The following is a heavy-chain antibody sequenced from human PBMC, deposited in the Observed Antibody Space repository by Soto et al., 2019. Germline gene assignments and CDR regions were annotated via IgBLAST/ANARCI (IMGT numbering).Heavy chain of an antibody. J-gene: IGHJ4*02. D-gene: IGHD6-13*01. Sequence: QVQLVESGGGVVQPGRSLRLSCAASGFTFSSYGMHWVRQAPGKGLEWVAVIWYDGSNKYYADSVKGRFTISRDNSKNTPYLQMNSLRAEDTAVYYCAREGPSLIAAAGIDYWGQGTLVTVSS. V-gene: IGHV3-33*01. CDR2: IWYDGSNK. CDR3: AREGPSLIAAAGIDY. CDR1: GFTFSSYG.